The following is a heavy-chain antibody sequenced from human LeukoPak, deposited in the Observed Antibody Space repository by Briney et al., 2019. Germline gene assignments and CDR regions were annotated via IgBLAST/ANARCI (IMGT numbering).Heavy chain of an antibody. J-gene: IGHJ4*02. Sequence: GRSLRLSCAASGFTFSSYGMHWVRQAPGKGLEWVSVISYDGSNKYYADSVKGRFTISRDNSKNTLYLQMNSLRADDTAVYYCAKNRGLYSSTRWYYFDYWGQGTLVTVSS. CDR3: AKNRGLYSSTRWYYFDY. CDR2: ISYDGSNK. V-gene: IGHV3-30*18. D-gene: IGHD2-2*02. CDR1: GFTFSSYG.